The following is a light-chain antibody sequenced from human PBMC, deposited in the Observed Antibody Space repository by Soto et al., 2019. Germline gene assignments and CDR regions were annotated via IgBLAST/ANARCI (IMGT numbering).Light chain of an antibody. Sequence: EIVMTQSPLTLPVTPGEPASISCRSSQSLLYNNTYNYWDGYVQKPGQSPQRLIYFGSNRAPGVPDRVSGSRSGTDGTLKSNRVEAEEVGTYYCKQALQSLTFGQGTRLEIQ. CDR3: KQALQSLT. CDR1: QSLLYNNTYNY. J-gene: IGKJ5*01. CDR2: FGS. V-gene: IGKV2-28*01.